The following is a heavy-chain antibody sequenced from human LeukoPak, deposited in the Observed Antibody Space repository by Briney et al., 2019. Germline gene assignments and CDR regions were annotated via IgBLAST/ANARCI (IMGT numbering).Heavy chain of an antibody. CDR3: ARDSEGFTDPYYDFWSGYYTRYYYYGMDV. Sequence: GASVKVSCKASGYTFTGYYMHWVRQAPGQGLEWMGRINPNSGGTNYAQKFQGRVTMTRDTSISTAYMELSRLRSDDTAVYYCARDSEGFTDPYYDFWSGYYTRYYYYGMDVWGQGTTVTVSS. V-gene: IGHV1-2*06. J-gene: IGHJ6*02. CDR1: GYTFTGYY. CDR2: INPNSGGT. D-gene: IGHD3-3*01.